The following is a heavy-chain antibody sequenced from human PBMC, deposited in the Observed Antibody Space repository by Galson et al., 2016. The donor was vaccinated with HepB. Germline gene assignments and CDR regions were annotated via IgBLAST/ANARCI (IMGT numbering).Heavy chain of an antibody. CDR1: GFTFSSYA. V-gene: IGHV3-30*04. Sequence: SLRLSCAASGFTFSSYAVHWVRQAPGKGLEWVALISYDGSNEYYADSVKGRFTISRDNSKNTLYLQMNSLRAEDTAAYYCAREVTTLTDFYYGMDVWGQGTTVTVSS. CDR2: ISYDGSNE. D-gene: IGHD4-11*01. J-gene: IGHJ6*02. CDR3: AREVTTLTDFYYGMDV.